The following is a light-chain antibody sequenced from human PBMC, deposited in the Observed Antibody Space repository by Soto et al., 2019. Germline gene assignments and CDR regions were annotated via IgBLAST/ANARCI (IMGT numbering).Light chain of an antibody. Sequence: EIVLTQSPATLSLSAGERGTLSCRSSQSVDTMVAWYQQQVGRTPRLLIYETSIRSTGVPARFSGSGSGTDFTLTISRLEPEDFAIYFCQVRSDWPPFKYTFGQGTNLEVK. CDR2: ETS. V-gene: IGKV3-11*01. CDR1: QSVDTM. J-gene: IGKJ2*01. CDR3: QVRSDWPPFKYT.